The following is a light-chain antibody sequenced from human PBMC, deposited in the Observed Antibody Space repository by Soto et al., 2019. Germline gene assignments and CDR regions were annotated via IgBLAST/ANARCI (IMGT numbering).Light chain of an antibody. CDR1: SSNIGSNT. CDR3: ATWDDSLNGWV. Sequence: QSALTQPPSASGTPGQRVSISCSGNSSNIGSNTVNWYHQLPGTAPTLIIKSNNHRPSGIPDRFSGSKSGTSASLAISGLQSEDEADYYCATWDDSLNGWVFGGGTKLTVL. CDR2: SNN. J-gene: IGLJ3*02. V-gene: IGLV1-44*01.